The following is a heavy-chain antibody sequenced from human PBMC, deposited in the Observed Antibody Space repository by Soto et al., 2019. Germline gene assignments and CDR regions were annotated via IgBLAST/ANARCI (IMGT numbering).Heavy chain of an antibody. V-gene: IGHV3-33*01. Sequence: GGSLILSCAASGFTFRSYGMHWVRQAPGKGLEWVAVIWYDVSNKYYADSVKGRFTISRDNSKNTLYLQMNSLRAEDTAVYYCAREQVTMVRGDYYGMDVWGQGTRVTVSS. J-gene: IGHJ6*02. CDR1: GFTFRSYG. CDR3: AREQVTMVRGDYYGMDV. CDR2: IWYDVSNK. D-gene: IGHD3-10*01.